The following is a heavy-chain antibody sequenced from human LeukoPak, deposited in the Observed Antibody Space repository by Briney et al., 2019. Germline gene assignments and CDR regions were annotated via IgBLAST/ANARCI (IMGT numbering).Heavy chain of an antibody. CDR1: GFTFSNYW. CDR3: ARRRTIRDYDY. J-gene: IGHJ4*02. Sequence: GGSLRLSCAASGFTFSNYWMHWVRQARGKGLMWAARISYDGSSADHADSVKGRFTITRDDAKNTLYLQMNSLTVEDTGVYYCARRRTIRDYDYWGQGTLVTVSS. D-gene: IGHD5-24*01. CDR2: ISYDGSSA. V-gene: IGHV3-74*01.